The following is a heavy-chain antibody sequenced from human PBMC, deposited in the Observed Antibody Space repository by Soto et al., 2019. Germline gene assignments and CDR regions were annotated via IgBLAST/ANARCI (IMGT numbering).Heavy chain of an antibody. CDR2: ISGSGGST. D-gene: IGHD4-17*01. J-gene: IGHJ4*02. V-gene: IGHV3-23*01. CDR3: ATDLRSTVTTTTPEGY. Sequence: EVQLLESGGGLVQPGGSLRLSCAASGFTFSSYAMSWVRQAPGKGLEWCSAISGSGGSTYYADSVKGRFTISRDNSKNTLYLQMNSLRAEDTAVYYCATDLRSTVTTTTPEGYCGQGTLVTVS. CDR1: GFTFSSYA.